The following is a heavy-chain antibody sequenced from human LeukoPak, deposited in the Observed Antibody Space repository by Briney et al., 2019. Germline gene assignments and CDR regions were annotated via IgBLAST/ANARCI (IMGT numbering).Heavy chain of an antibody. CDR2: ISGSGGST. V-gene: IGHV3-23*01. J-gene: IGHJ6*02. Sequence: GGSLRLSCAASGFTFSSYAMSWVRQAPGKGLEWVSAISGSGGSTYYADSVKGRFTISRGNSKNTLYLQMNSLRAEDTAVYYCAKVGCSGGSCYSKYYYYGMDVWGQGTTVTVSS. CDR1: GFTFSSYA. CDR3: AKVGCSGGSCYSKYYYYGMDV. D-gene: IGHD2-15*01.